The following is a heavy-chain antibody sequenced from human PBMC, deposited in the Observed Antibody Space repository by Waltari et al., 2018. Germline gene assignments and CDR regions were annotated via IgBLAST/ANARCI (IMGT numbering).Heavy chain of an antibody. CDR1: GYTFTGYY. Sequence: QVQLVQSGAEVKKPGASVKVSCKASGYTFTGYYMHWVRQAPGQGLAWMGRINPNSGGTNDAQKLQGRVTMTTDTSTSTAYMELRSLRSDDTAVYYCARELSIAAAVYYWGQGTLVTVSS. D-gene: IGHD6-13*01. CDR3: ARELSIAAAVYY. J-gene: IGHJ4*02. V-gene: IGHV1-2*06. CDR2: INPNSGGT.